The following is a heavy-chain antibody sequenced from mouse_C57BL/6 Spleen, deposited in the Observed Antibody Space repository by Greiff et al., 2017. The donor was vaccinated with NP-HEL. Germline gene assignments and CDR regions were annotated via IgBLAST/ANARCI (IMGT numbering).Heavy chain of an antibody. CDR1: GYTFTDYN. D-gene: IGHD1-1*01. Sequence: EVQLVESGPELVKPGASVKMSCKASGYTFTDYNMHWVKQSHGKSLEWIGYINPNNGGTSYNQKFKGKATLTVNKSSSTAYMELRSLTSEDSAVYYCARVTTVVAHWYFDVWGTGTTVTVSS. V-gene: IGHV1-22*01. CDR2: INPNNGGT. CDR3: ARVTTVVAHWYFDV. J-gene: IGHJ1*03.